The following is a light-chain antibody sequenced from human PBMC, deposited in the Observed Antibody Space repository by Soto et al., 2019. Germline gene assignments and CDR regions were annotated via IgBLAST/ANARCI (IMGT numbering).Light chain of an antibody. CDR1: QDISVY. V-gene: IGKV1-27*01. J-gene: IGKJ5*01. CDR2: SAS. CDR3: QQFNTAPLT. Sequence: DIQMTQSPSSLSASVGDRVTITCRASQDISVYLAWYQQKPGKVPKLLIYSASTLQSGVPSRFSGSGSGKDFTLTISSLQPEDVATYYCQQFNTAPLTFGQGTRLEIK.